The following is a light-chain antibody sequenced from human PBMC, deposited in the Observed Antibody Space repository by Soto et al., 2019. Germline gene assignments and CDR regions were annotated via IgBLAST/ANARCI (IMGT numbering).Light chain of an antibody. CDR1: QSVSSSY. CDR3: QKYGSSHRT. Sequence: EIVLTQSPGTLSLSPGERATLSCRASQSVSSSYLAWYQQKPGQAPRLLIYGASSRATGIPDRFSGSGSGTDLNITSSRLEPEDLAVYYCQKYGSSHRTFGKGTKVEI. CDR2: GAS. V-gene: IGKV3-20*01. J-gene: IGKJ1*01.